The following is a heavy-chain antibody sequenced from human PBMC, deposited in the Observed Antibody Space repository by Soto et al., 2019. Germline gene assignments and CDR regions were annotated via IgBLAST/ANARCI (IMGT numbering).Heavy chain of an antibody. CDR1: GYTFTSYG. CDR3: ARELDGYYSYGMDV. CDR2: ISAYNGNT. Sequence: ASVKVSCKASGYTFTSYGISWVRQAPGQGLEWMGWISAYNGNTNYAQKLQGRVTMTTDTSTSTAYMELRSLRSDDTAVYYCARELDGYYSYGMDVWGQGTTVTVSS. V-gene: IGHV1-18*01. D-gene: IGHD3-3*02. J-gene: IGHJ6*02.